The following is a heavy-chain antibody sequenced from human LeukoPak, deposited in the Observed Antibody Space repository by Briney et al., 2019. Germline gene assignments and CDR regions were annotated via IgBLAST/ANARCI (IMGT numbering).Heavy chain of an antibody. J-gene: IGHJ6*02. CDR3: VRDSRYTMDV. V-gene: IGHV3-74*01. CDR1: GFTFSMYW. D-gene: IGHD5-18*01. Sequence: GGSLRLSCTASGFTFSMYWMHWVRQAPGKGQVWVSRITSDGSTTIYADSVKGRFTISRDNAKNTLYLQMNSLRAEDTAVYYCVRDSRYTMDVWGQGTTVTVPS. CDR2: ITSDGSTT.